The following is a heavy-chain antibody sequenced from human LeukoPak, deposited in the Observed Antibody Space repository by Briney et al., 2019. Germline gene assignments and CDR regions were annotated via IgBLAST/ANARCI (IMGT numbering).Heavy chain of an antibody. V-gene: IGHV1-69*05. CDR1: GGTFSSYA. Sequence: GASVKVSCKASGGTFSSYAISWVRQAPGQGLEWMGGIIPIFGTANYAQKFQGRVTNTTDESTSTAYMELSSLRSEDTAVYYCAREGPLGHFDYWGQGTLVTVSS. D-gene: IGHD3-16*01. CDR2: IIPIFGTA. CDR3: AREGPLGHFDY. J-gene: IGHJ4*02.